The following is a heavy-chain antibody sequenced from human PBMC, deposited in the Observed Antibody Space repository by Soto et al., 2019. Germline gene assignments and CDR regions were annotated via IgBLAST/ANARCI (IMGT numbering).Heavy chain of an antibody. Sequence: QVQLVQSGAEVKKPGSSVKVSCKASGGTFSSYTISWVRQAPGQGPEWMGRIIPILGIANYAQKFQGRVTITADKSTSTDYMELSSLRSEDTAVYYCARGASETALHAVTSRYYYIDVWGKGTTVTVSS. V-gene: IGHV1-69*02. D-gene: IGHD4-17*01. CDR2: IIPILGIA. CDR3: ARGASETALHAVTSRYYYIDV. CDR1: GGTFSSYT. J-gene: IGHJ6*03.